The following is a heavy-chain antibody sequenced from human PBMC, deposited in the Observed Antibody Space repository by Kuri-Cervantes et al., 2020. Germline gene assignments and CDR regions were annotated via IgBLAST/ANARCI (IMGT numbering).Heavy chain of an antibody. Sequence: ASVKVSCKASGYTFTGYYMHWVRQAPGQGLEWMGWVNPSGGSTSYAQKFQGRVTMTRDTSTSTVYMELSSLRSEDTAVYYRARGSYSSGWSPHTYWYFDLWGRGTLVTVSS. D-gene: IGHD6-19*01. V-gene: IGHV1-46*01. CDR2: VNPSGGST. J-gene: IGHJ2*01. CDR1: GYTFTGYY. CDR3: ARGSYSSGWSPHTYWYFDL.